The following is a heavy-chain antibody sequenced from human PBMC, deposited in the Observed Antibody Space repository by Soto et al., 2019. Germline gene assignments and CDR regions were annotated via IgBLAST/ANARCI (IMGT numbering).Heavy chain of an antibody. CDR1: GFTFSTYA. CDR3: AKKKGNYCSGGSCYYFDK. CDR2: ISGNAGRT. J-gene: IGHJ4*02. V-gene: IGHV3-23*01. D-gene: IGHD2-15*01. Sequence: GGSLRLSCAAWGFTFSTYAMGWVRQTPGKWLEWVSVISGNAGRTYYADSVKGLFIISRDNSRDTLSLQMDSLRGEDTAIYYCAKKKGNYCSGGSCYYFDKWGQGVLVPVCS.